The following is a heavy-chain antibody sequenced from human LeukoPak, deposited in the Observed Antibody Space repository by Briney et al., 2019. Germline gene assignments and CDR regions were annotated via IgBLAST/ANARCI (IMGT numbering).Heavy chain of an antibody. Sequence: GASVKVSCKASGGTFSSYAISWVRQAPGQGLEWMGGIIPIFGTANYAQKFQGRVTITADESTSTAYMELSSLRSEDTAVYYCARGSHSWDSSGWYYFDYWGQGTLVTVSS. CDR3: ARGSHSWDSSGWYYFDY. CDR1: GGTFSSYA. CDR2: IIPIFGTA. D-gene: IGHD6-19*01. J-gene: IGHJ4*02. V-gene: IGHV1-69*13.